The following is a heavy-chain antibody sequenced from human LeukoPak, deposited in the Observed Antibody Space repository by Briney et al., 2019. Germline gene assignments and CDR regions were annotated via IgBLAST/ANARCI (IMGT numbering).Heavy chain of an antibody. V-gene: IGHV4-30-2*01. D-gene: IGHD2-2*01. CDR3: ARGNIVVVPAAIFAWFDP. CDR1: GGSISSGGYS. CDR2: IYHSGST. Sequence: SETLSLTCAVSGGSISSGGYSWSWIRQPPGKGLEWIGYIYHSGSTYYNPSLKSRVTISVDRSKNQFSLKLSSVTAADTAVYYCARGNIVVVPAAIFAWFDPWGQGTLVTVSS. J-gene: IGHJ5*02.